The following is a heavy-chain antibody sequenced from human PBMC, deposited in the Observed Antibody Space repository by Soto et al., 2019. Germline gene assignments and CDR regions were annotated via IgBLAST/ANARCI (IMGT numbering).Heavy chain of an antibody. J-gene: IGHJ5*02. CDR3: AREDPRGSGWYHWFDP. Sequence: SVKVSCKASGYTFTSYAMHCVRQAPGHRLEWMGWINIGNGNTKYSQKFQGRVTITRETSANTTYMELSSLRSEDTSIYYCAREDPRGSGWYHWFDPWGQGTLVTVSS. CDR2: INIGNGNT. D-gene: IGHD6-19*01. CDR1: GYTFTSYA. V-gene: IGHV1-3*04.